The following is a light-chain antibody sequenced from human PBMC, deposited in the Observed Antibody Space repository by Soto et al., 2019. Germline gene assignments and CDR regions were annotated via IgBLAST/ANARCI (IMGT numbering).Light chain of an antibody. CDR3: QKYNSAPRGFT. CDR2: AAS. V-gene: IGKV1-27*01. CDR1: QGISNY. Sequence: DIQMTQSPSSLSASVGDRVTITCRASQGISNYLAWYQQKPGKVPKLLIYAASTLQSGVPSRFSGSGSGTDFTLTISSLQPEDVATYYCQKYNSAPRGFTLGPGTKVDIK. J-gene: IGKJ3*01.